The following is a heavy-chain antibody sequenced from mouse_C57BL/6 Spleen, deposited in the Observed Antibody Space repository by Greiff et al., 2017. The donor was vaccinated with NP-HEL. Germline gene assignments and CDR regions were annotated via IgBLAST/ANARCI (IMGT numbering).Heavy chain of an antibody. V-gene: IGHV1-50*01. CDR3: ARNYGSTSWFAY. CDR2: IDPSDSYT. D-gene: IGHD1-1*01. Sequence: QVQLKQPGAELVKPGASVKLSCKASGYTFTSYWMQWVKQRPGQGLEWIGEIDPSDSYTNYNQKFKGKATLTVDTSSSTAYMQLSSLTSEDSAVYYCARNYGSTSWFAYWGQGTLVTVSA. CDR1: GYTFTSYW. J-gene: IGHJ3*01.